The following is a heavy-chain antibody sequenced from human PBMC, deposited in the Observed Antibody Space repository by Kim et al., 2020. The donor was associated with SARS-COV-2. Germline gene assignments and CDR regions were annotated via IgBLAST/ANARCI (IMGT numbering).Heavy chain of an antibody. Sequence: GAVKGRITISGDRSKNTLYLQMNSRRTEDTAVYFCAKTEYSGNFYGPFDYWGQGTLVTVSS. D-gene: IGHD1-26*01. V-gene: IGHV3-23*01. CDR3: AKTEYSGNFYGPFDY. J-gene: IGHJ4*02.